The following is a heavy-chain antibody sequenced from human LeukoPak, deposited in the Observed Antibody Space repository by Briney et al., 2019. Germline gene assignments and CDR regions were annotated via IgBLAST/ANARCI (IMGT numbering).Heavy chain of an antibody. V-gene: IGHV4-39*01. D-gene: IGHD3-10*01. CDR2: IYNSGST. CDR1: GFTFSSYA. J-gene: IGHJ5*02. Sequence: GSLRLSCAASGFTFSSYAMSWGRQAPGKGLEWIGSIYNSGSTYYNPSLKSRVTISVDTSKDQFSLNLYSVTAADTAVYYCARHYYGSGINWFDPWGQGTLVTVSS. CDR3: ARHYYGSGINWFDP.